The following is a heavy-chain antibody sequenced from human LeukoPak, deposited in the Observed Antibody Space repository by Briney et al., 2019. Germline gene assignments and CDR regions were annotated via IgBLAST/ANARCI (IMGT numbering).Heavy chain of an antibody. V-gene: IGHV3-30*02. CDR3: AKDRLLWFGELLPPYYFDY. D-gene: IGHD3-10*01. CDR1: GFTFSSYG. CDR2: MRYDGSNN. J-gene: IGHJ4*02. Sequence: PGGSLRLSCAASGFTFSSYGMHWVREAPGKGLECVAYMRYDGSNNYYADSVKGRFTISRDNSKNTLYLQMNSLRAEDTAVYYCAKDRLLWFGELLPPYYFDYWGQGTLVTVSS.